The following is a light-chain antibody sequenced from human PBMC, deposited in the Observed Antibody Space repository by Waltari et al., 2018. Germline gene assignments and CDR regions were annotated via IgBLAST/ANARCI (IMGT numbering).Light chain of an antibody. CDR3: SSYAGNNILV. Sequence: QSALTQPGSMSGSPGQSITISCTGTSSDVGAYDSVNWYQPHPGKAPKLMIHSVDSRPSGISNRFSGSKSGNTASLTISGLQAEDEADYFCSSYAGNNILVFGGGTEVTVL. CDR2: SVD. CDR1: SSDVGAYDS. J-gene: IGLJ2*01. V-gene: IGLV2-14*03.